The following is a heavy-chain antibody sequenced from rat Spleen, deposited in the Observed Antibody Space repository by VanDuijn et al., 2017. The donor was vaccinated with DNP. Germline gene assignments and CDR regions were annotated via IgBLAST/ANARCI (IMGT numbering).Heavy chain of an antibody. CDR1: GYSITGTY. V-gene: IGHV3-1*01. D-gene: IGHD1-5*01. CDR3: ARWNIGTSTLDY. J-gene: IGHJ2*01. Sequence: EVQLQESGPGMVQPSQTLSLTCSVSGYSITGTYWGWIRKFPGNKMEWIGHISYSGSTSYHPSLKSRIYITRDTSKNQFFLQLSSVTTEDTATYYCARWNIGTSTLDYWGQGVMVTVSS. CDR2: ISYSGST.